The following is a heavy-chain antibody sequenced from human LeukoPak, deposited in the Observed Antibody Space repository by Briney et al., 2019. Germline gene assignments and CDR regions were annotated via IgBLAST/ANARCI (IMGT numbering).Heavy chain of an antibody. CDR2: ISYDGSEK. Sequence: GRSLRLSCAASGFTFSTYGMHWVRQAPGRGLEWVAVISYDGSEKYYPDSVKGRFTISRDNSRNTVFLQVNSLRAEDTAVYYCAKEQNSGWRDFDYWGQGTLVTVSS. V-gene: IGHV3-30*18. CDR1: GFTFSTYG. D-gene: IGHD6-19*01. J-gene: IGHJ4*02. CDR3: AKEQNSGWRDFDY.